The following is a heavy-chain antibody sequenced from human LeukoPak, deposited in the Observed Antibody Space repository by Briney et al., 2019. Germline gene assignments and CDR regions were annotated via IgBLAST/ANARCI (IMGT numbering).Heavy chain of an antibody. Sequence: GGSLRLSCAASVFTFSNVWMSWVRQAPWKGRKWVANIRQDGSDKYYADSVKGRFTISRDNAKNSLYLQMNSLRAEDTAIYYCATSTAAAGTDWGQGTLVTVSS. CDR3: ATSTAAAGTD. CDR2: IRQDGSDK. J-gene: IGHJ4*02. V-gene: IGHV3-7*03. D-gene: IGHD6-13*01. CDR1: VFTFSNVW.